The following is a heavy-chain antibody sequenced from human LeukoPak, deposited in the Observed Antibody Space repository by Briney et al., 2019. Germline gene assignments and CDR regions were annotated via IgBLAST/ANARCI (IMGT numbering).Heavy chain of an antibody. CDR1: GGSISSSSYY. V-gene: IGHV4-39*01. CDR3: ASQGYDFWSGYYSFPNWFDP. D-gene: IGHD3-3*01. Sequence: SETLSLTCTVSGGSISSSSYYWGWIRQPPGKGLEWIGSIYYSGSTYYNPSLKSRVTISVDTSKNQFSLKLSSVTAADTAVYHCASQGYDFWSGYYSFPNWFDPWGQGTLVTVSS. CDR2: IYYSGST. J-gene: IGHJ5*02.